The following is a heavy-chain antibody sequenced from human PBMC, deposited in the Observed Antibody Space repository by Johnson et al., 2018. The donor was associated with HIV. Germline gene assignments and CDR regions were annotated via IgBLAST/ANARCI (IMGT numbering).Heavy chain of an antibody. CDR2: IYTGGST. Sequence: QLVESGGGLVQPGGSLRLSCAASGFTFTTSAMSWVRQAPGKGLEWVSVIYTGGSTYYADSVKGRFTISRDNSKNTVYLEMNSLRAEDTAVYYCAKGGIDAFDIWGQGTMVTVSS. CDR3: AKGGIDAFDI. J-gene: IGHJ3*02. CDR1: GFTFTTSA. V-gene: IGHV3-23*03. D-gene: IGHD6-25*01.